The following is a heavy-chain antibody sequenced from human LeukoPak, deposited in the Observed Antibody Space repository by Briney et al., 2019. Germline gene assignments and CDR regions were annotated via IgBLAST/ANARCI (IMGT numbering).Heavy chain of an antibody. CDR2: TNEDGSDK. CDR3: ARGLYYNLH. CDR1: GFTFSSYR. J-gene: IGHJ4*02. D-gene: IGHD1-1*01. Sequence: GGSLRLSCAASGFTFSSYRMSLVRQAPGKGLEWVANTNEDGSDKYYVDSVKGRFTISRDNAKNSLYLQMNSLRAEDTAVYYCARGLYYNLHWGQGALVTVSS. V-gene: IGHV3-7*01.